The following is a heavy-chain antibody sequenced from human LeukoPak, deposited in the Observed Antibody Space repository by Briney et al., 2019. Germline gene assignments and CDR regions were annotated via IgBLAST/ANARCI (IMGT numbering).Heavy chain of an antibody. Sequence: ASVKVSCKASGYTFTSYGISWVRQAPGQGLEWMGWISAYNGNTDYAQKFQGRVTMTTDTSTSTAYMELRSLRSDDTAVYYCARNLYGSGSYYPGDYWGQGTLVTVSS. CDR1: GYTFTSYG. D-gene: IGHD3-10*01. CDR3: ARNLYGSGSYYPGDY. CDR2: ISAYNGNT. J-gene: IGHJ4*02. V-gene: IGHV1-18*01.